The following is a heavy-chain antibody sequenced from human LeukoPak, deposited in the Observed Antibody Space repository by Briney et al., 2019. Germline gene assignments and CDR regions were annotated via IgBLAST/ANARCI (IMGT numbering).Heavy chain of an antibody. J-gene: IGHJ4*02. D-gene: IGHD6-6*01. CDR3: ARWMYRSSPDFDY. CDR2: ISAYNGNT. Sequence: ASLKVSCKASGYTFTSYGISWVRQSPGQGLECMGWISAYNGNTNYTQTLQGREPRTTDTSTSTAYMEMRRLRTDDTDVYYCARWMYRSSPDFDYWGEGRLVTVSS. CDR1: GYTFTSYG. V-gene: IGHV1-18*01.